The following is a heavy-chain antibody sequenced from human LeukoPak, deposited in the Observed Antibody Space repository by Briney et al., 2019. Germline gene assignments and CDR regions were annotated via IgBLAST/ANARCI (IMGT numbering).Heavy chain of an antibody. V-gene: IGHV1-69*05. CDR3: ARVVVATNYYYYYYMDV. D-gene: IGHD5-12*01. J-gene: IGHJ6*03. CDR1: GGTFSSYA. Sequence: ASVKVFCKASGGTFSSYAISWVRQAPGQGLEWMGGIIPIFGTANYAQKFQGRVTITTDESTSTAYMERSSLRSEDTAVYYCARVVVATNYYYYYYMDVWGKGTTVTVSS. CDR2: IIPIFGTA.